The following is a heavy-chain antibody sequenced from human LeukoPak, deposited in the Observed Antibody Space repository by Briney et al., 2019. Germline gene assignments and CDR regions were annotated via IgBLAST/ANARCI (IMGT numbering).Heavy chain of an antibody. CDR1: GGSISSSSYY. CDR2: IYYSGST. D-gene: IGHD1-26*01. V-gene: IGHV4-39*07. J-gene: IGHJ4*02. CDR3: ARERWEIVGATLIYFDY. Sequence: PSETLSLTCTVSGGSISSSSYYWGWIRQPPGKGLEWIGSIYYSGSTYYNPSLKSRVTISVDTSKNQFSLKLSSVTAADTAVYYCARERWEIVGATLIYFDYWGQGTLVTVSS.